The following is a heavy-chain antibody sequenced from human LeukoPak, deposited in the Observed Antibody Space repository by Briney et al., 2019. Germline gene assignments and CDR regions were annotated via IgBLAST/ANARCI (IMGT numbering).Heavy chain of an antibody. CDR2: ISGSGGST. J-gene: IGHJ4*02. CDR1: GFTFSSYA. CDR3: AKDQVGFWSGYAY. V-gene: IGHV3-23*01. D-gene: IGHD3-3*01. Sequence: GGSLRLSCAASGFTFSSYAMNWVRQAPGKGLEWVSAISGSGGSTYYADSVKGRFTISRDNSKNTLYLQMNSLRAEDTAVYYCAKDQVGFWSGYAYWGQGTLVTVSS.